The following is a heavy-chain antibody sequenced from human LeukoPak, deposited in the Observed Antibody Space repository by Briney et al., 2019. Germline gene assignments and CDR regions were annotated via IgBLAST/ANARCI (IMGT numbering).Heavy chain of an antibody. D-gene: IGHD6-19*01. CDR3: ARGGLVAGTWAPYYFDY. J-gene: IGHJ4*02. V-gene: IGHV4-39*07. CDR2: IYYDGST. CDR1: GGSISSSSYY. Sequence: SETLSLTCTVSGGSISSSSYYWGWIRQPPGKGLEWIGTIYYDGSTYYNPSLKSRVTISVDTSKNQFSLKLSSVTAADTAVYYCARGGLVAGTWAPYYFDYWGQGTLVTVSS.